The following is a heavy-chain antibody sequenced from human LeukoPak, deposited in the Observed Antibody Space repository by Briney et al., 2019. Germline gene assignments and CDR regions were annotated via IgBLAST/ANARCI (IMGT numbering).Heavy chain of an antibody. CDR2: IIPIFGTA. D-gene: IGHD4-23*01. J-gene: IGHJ4*02. Sequence: SVKVSCKASGGTFISYAISWVRQAPGQGLEWMGGIIPIFGTANYAQKFQGRVTITADESTSTAYMELSSLRSEDTAVYYCASRPFETTVVPWDFYWGQGTQVTVSS. CDR3: ASRPFETTVVPWDFY. V-gene: IGHV1-69*13. CDR1: GGTFISYA.